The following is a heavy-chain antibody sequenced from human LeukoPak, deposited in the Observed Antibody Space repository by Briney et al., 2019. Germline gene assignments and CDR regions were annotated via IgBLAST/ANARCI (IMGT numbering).Heavy chain of an antibody. V-gene: IGHV3-11*06. J-gene: IGHJ4*02. D-gene: IGHD6-13*01. Sequence: PGGSLRLSCAASGFTFSDYYMSWIRQAPGKGLEWVSYISSSSSYTNYADSVKGRFTISRDNAKNSLYLQMNSLRAEDTAMYYCARELAAAGTTPGYWGQGTLVTVSS. CDR2: ISSSSSYT. CDR1: GFTFSDYY. CDR3: ARELAAAGTTPGY.